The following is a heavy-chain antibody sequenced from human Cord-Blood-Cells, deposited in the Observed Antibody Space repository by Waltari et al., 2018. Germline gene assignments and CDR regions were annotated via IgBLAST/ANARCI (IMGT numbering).Heavy chain of an antibody. CDR2: IYYSGST. V-gene: IGHV4-59*01. J-gene: IGHJ3*02. CDR1: GGSISSYY. CDR3: ARGRLAARAAFDI. Sequence: QVQLQESGPGLVKPSETLSLTCTVSGGSISSYYWSWIRQPPGKGLEWIGYIYYSGSTNYNPSLKSRVTISVDTSKNQFSLKLSSVTAADTAVYYCARGRLAARAAFDIWGQGTMVTVSS. D-gene: IGHD6-6*01.